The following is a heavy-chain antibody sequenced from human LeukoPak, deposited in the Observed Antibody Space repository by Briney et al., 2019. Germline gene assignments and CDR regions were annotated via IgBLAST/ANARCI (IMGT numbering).Heavy chain of an antibody. D-gene: IGHD2-2*01. Sequence: SETLSLTCTVSGGSISTNDYYWSWIRQPPGKGLEWIGYIYYGGTTYYNPSLQSRVTFSLDTSSNQFSLNLNSVTAADTAVYYCARASLLSIVVVPSTCFDYWGQGALVTVSS. J-gene: IGHJ4*02. CDR3: ARASLLSIVVVPSTCFDY. V-gene: IGHV4-30-4*01. CDR2: IYYGGTT. CDR1: GGSISTNDYY.